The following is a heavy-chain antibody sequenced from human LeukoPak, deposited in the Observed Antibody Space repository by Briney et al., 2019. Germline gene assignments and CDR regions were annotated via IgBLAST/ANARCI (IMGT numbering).Heavy chain of an antibody. CDR1: GGSISSYY. Sequence: PSETLSLTCTVSGGSISSYYWSWIRQPPGKGLEWIGEINHSGSTNYNPSLKSRVTISVDTSKNQFSLKLSSVTAADTAVYYCARSPVIRAAFDIWGQGTMVTVSS. CDR2: INHSGST. CDR3: ARSPVIRAAFDI. J-gene: IGHJ3*02. D-gene: IGHD2-21*01. V-gene: IGHV4-34*01.